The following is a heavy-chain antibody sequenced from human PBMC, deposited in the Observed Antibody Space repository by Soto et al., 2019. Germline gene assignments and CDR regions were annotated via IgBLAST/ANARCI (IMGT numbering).Heavy chain of an antibody. D-gene: IGHD3-3*02. CDR1: GFTFSNYG. CDR3: AKCRPIFGLVLVSDYYYGMDV. V-gene: IGHV3-30*18. Sequence: QVQLVESGGGVVQPGRSLRLSCAASGFTFSNYGMHWVRQAPGKGLEWVAVISFDGSNIDSAESVKGRFTISRDNSKNTLYLQMDSLRAEDTAVYYCAKCRPIFGLVLVSDYYYGMDVWGQGTTVTVSS. CDR2: ISFDGSNI. J-gene: IGHJ6*02.